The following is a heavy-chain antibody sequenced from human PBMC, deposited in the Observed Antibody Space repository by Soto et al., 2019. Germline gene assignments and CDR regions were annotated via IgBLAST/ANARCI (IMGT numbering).Heavy chain of an antibody. CDR1: GGSISSHY. CDR2: IYYSGST. CDR3: ARDIWDSSGYHFDY. V-gene: IGHV4-59*11. D-gene: IGHD3-22*01. J-gene: IGHJ4*02. Sequence: SETLSLTCTVSGGSISSHYWSWIRQPPGKGLEWIGYIYYSGSTNYNPSLKSRVTISVDTSKNQFSLKLSSVTAADTAVYYCARDIWDSSGYHFDYWGQGTLVTVSS.